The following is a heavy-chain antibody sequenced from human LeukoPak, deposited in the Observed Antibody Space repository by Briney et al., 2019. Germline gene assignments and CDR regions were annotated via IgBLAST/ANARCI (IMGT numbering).Heavy chain of an antibody. CDR3: ARERPYGDYVSYWFDP. V-gene: IGHV1-46*01. D-gene: IGHD4-17*01. CDR2: INLSGGST. J-gene: IGHJ5*02. Sequence: ASVKVSCKASGYTFTSYYMHWVRQAPGQGLEWMGIINLSGGSTSYAQKFQGRVTMTRDMSTSTVYMELSSLRSEDTAVYYCARERPYGDYVSYWFDPWGQGTLVTVSS. CDR1: GYTFTSYY.